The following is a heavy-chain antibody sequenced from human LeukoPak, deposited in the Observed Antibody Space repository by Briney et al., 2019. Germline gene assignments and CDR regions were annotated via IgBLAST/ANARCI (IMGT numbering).Heavy chain of an antibody. Sequence: GGSLRLSCAASGFTFSDYYMSWIRQAPGKGLEWVSYISSSGSTIYYADSVKGRFTISRDNAKNSLYLQMNSLRAEDTAVYYCARGSSPDYVWGSYRYPHPPPHDYWGQGTLVTVSS. V-gene: IGHV3-11*04. CDR1: GFTFSDYY. D-gene: IGHD3-16*02. CDR2: ISSSGSTI. CDR3: ARGSSPDYVWGSYRYPHPPPHDY. J-gene: IGHJ4*02.